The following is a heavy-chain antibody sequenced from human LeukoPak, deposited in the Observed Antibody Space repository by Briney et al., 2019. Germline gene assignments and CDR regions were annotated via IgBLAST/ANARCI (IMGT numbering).Heavy chain of an antibody. CDR1: CGSISSYY. V-gene: IGHV4-59*01. D-gene: IGHD1-1*01. Sequence: PSETLSLTCTVSCGSISSYYWSWIRQPPGKGLEWIGYIYYSGSTNYNPSLKSRVTISVDTSKNQFSLNLSSVTAADTAVYYCARDLLSTAGYFDYWGQGTLVTVSS. CDR2: IYYSGST. J-gene: IGHJ4*02. CDR3: ARDLLSTAGYFDY.